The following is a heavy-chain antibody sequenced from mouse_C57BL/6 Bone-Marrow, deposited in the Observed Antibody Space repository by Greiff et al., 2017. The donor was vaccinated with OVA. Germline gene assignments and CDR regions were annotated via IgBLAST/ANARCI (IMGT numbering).Heavy chain of an antibody. CDR1: GYTFTDYY. CDR2: INPNNGGT. D-gene: IGHD1-1*01. V-gene: IGHV1-26*01. Sequence: EVQLQQSGPELVKPGASVKISCKASGYTFTDYYMNWVKQSHGKSLEWIGDINPNNGGTSYNQKFKGKATLTVDKSSSTAYMELRSLTSEDSAVYYCARGRVATGAMDYWGQGTSVTVSS. J-gene: IGHJ4*01. CDR3: ARGRVATGAMDY.